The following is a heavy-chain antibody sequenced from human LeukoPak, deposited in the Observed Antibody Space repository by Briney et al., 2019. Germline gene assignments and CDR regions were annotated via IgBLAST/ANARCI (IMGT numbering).Heavy chain of an antibody. CDR1: GDSISGTTYY. J-gene: IGHJ4*02. V-gene: IGHV4-39*01. CDR2: IYYSGST. D-gene: IGHD4-17*01. Sequence: SETLSLTCTVSGDSISGTTYYWGWIRQPPGKGLEYIGIIYYSGSTFYNPSLKSRVTISVDTSKKQFSLKVSSLTAADTAVYYCARLNYGDYGNFDYWGQGTLVTVSS. CDR3: ARLNYGDYGNFDY.